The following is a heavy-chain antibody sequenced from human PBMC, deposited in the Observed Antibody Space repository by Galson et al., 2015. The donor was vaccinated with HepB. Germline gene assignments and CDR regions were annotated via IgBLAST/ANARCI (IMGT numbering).Heavy chain of an antibody. D-gene: IGHD3-22*01. J-gene: IGHJ5*02. V-gene: IGHV3-21*01. Sequence: SCKASGFTFSSYSMNWVRQAPGKGLEWVSSISSSSSYIYYADSVKGRFTISRDNAKNSLYLQMNSLRAEDTAVYYCARDSRRGDSSGYYYGNWFDPWGQGTLVTVSS. CDR2: ISSSSSYI. CDR3: ARDSRRGDSSGYYYGNWFDP. CDR1: GFTFSSYS.